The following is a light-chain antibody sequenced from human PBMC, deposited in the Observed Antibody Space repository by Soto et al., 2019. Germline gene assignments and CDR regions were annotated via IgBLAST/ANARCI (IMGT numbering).Light chain of an antibody. Sequence: QSALTQPRSVSGSPGQSVTISCTGTSSDVGGYDFVSWYQHHPGKDPKLIIYDVTKRPSGVPDRFSGSKSGNTASLTISGLQAEDEADYFCCTYAGSYAFWVFGGGTKVTVL. CDR1: SSDVGGYDF. J-gene: IGLJ3*02. V-gene: IGLV2-11*01. CDR3: CTYAGSYAFWV. CDR2: DVT.